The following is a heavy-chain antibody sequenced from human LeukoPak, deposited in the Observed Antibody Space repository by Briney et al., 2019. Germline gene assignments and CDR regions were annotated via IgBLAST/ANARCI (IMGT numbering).Heavy chain of an antibody. CDR2: ISYDGSNE. D-gene: IGHD4-23*01. V-gene: IGHV3-30*12. CDR3: ARRSTSYGGSAFDY. Sequence: GGSLRLSCAASGFTFSNYGMHWVRQAPGKGVEWVAIISYDGSNEYYADSVKGRFTISRDNSKNTLYLQMNSLRAEDTAVYYCARRSTSYGGSAFDYWGQGTLVTVSS. J-gene: IGHJ4*02. CDR1: GFTFSNYG.